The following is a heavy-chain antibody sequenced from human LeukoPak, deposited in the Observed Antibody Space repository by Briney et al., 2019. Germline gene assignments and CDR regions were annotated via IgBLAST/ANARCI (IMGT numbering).Heavy chain of an antibody. CDR1: GFTFSSYS. CDR2: ISSTSSYI. CDR3: ARGPPFDY. Sequence: PGGSLRLSFAASGFTFSSYSMNWVRQAPGRGLEWVSSISSTSSYIYYADSVKGRFTISRDNSKNSLYLQMNSLRAEDTAVYYCARGPPFDYWGQGTLVTVSS. J-gene: IGHJ4*02. V-gene: IGHV3-21*01.